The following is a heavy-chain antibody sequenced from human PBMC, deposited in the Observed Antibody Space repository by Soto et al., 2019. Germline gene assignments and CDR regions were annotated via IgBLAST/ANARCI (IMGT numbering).Heavy chain of an antibody. CDR1: GYTFTGYY. D-gene: IGHD1-26*01. V-gene: IGHV1-2*04. CDR3: ARGEYSGSYYGMDV. Sequence: GASVKVSCKASGYTFTGYYMYWVRQAPGQGLEWMGWINPNSGGTNYAQKFQGWVTMTRDTSISTAYMELSRLRSDDTAVYYCARGEYSGSYYGMDVWGQGTTVTVSS. J-gene: IGHJ6*02. CDR2: INPNSGGT.